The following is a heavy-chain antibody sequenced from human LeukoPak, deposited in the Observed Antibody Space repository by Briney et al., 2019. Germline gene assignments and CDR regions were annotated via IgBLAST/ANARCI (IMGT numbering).Heavy chain of an antibody. Sequence: KTRGSLRLSCAASGFTFSSYSMNWVREAPGKGLEWVSSISGSSSYIFYADSVKGRFTISRDNAKNSLYLQMNSLRAEDTADYYCAREPYSSGSYGMDVWGQGTTVTVSS. D-gene: IGHD6-19*01. J-gene: IGHJ6*02. V-gene: IGHV3-21*06. CDR1: GFTFSSYS. CDR3: AREPYSSGSYGMDV. CDR2: ISGSSSYI.